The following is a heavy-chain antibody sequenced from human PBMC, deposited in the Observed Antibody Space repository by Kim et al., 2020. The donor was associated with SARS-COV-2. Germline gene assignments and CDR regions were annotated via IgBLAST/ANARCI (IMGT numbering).Heavy chain of an antibody. V-gene: IGHV1-8*01. CDR3: VRGIIPADGRGS. J-gene: IGHJ1*01. CDR1: GYRFTNNN. D-gene: IGHD6-13*01. CDR2: MDPNNGKT. Sequence: ASVKVSCKTSGYRFTNNNVHWVRQATGQGLEWMGWMDPNNGKTGYVQKFQGRVTMTGDTSISTAYLELSNLRSEDTAVYYCVRGIIPADGRGSWGQGTLVIVSS.